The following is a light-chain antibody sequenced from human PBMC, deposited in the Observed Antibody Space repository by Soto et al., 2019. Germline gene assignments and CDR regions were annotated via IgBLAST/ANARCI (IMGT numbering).Light chain of an antibody. CDR1: QSVDSN. CDR3: QQYDSWPLT. J-gene: IGKJ4*01. V-gene: IGKV3D-15*01. CDR2: GAS. Sequence: EIVMTQSPGTLSLSTGEGATLSCRASQSVDSNLAWYQQKPGQAPRLLFYGASTRPTGIPDRFSGSGSGTEFTLTLSSLQSEDFAVYFCQQYDSWPLTVGGGTKVDIK.